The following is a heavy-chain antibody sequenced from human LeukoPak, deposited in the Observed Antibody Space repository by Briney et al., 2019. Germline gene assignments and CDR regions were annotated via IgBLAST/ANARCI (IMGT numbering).Heavy chain of an antibody. Sequence: PGGSLRLSCAASGFTFSDYYMSWIRQAPGKGLXXXXXISSSGSTICYADSVKGRFTISRDNAKNSLYLQMNSLRAEDTAVYYCARDSLFATTSGGSDYWGQGTLVTVSS. CDR3: ARDSLFATTSGGSDY. CDR1: GFTFSDYY. J-gene: IGHJ4*02. V-gene: IGHV3-11*01. CDR2: ISSSGSTI. D-gene: IGHD3-16*01.